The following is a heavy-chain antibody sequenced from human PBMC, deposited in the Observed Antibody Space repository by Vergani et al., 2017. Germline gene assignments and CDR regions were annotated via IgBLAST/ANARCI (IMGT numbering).Heavy chain of an antibody. V-gene: IGHV4-31*01. CDR3: ARVRVRGVAPLRYYFDY. J-gene: IGHJ4*02. CDR2: IYYSGST. Sequence: QVQLQESGPGLVKPSQTLSLTCTVSGGSISSGGYYWSWIRQHPGKGLEWIGYIYYSGSTYYNPSLKGLVTISVDTSKNQFSLKLSSVTAADTAVYYCARVRVRGVAPLRYYFDYWGQGTLVTVSS. D-gene: IGHD3-10*01. CDR1: GGSISSGGYY.